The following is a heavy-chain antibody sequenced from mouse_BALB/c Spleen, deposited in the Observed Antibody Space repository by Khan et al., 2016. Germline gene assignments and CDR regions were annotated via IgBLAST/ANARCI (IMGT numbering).Heavy chain of an antibody. CDR1: GFTFSSFG. CDR2: ISSGSSTI. J-gene: IGHJ4*01. Sequence: EVELVESGGGLVQPGGSRKLSCAASGFTFSSFGMHWVRQAPETGLEWVAYISSGSSTIYYADKVKGRFTISRANPKNTLFLQMTSLRSEDSAIYYCARKGARNSYGMDYWGQGSSVTVAS. V-gene: IGHV5-17*02. CDR3: ARKGARNSYGMDY. D-gene: IGHD6-1*01.